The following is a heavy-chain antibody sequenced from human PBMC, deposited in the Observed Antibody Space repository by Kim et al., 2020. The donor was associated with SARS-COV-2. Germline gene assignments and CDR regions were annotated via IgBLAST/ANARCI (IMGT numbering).Heavy chain of an antibody. CDR3: AIERGYGDSGDFDD. J-gene: IGHJ4*02. V-gene: IGHV3-23*01. D-gene: IGHD4-17*01. Sequence: GGSLRLSCITSGFKFNDYFVTWVRQAPGKGLEWVSSSSEVSTYFSDSVRGRFTISRDKSTLFLQMTNVRADDTAVYFCAIERGYGDSGDFDDWGQGSLVT. CDR2: SSSEVST. CDR1: GFKFNDYF.